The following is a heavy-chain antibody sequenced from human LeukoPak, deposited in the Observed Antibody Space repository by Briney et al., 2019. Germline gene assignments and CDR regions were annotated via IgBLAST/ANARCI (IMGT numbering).Heavy chain of an antibody. V-gene: IGHV4-4*07. CDR2: IFPSGST. Sequence: SETLSLTCTVSNGSISSYHWSWIRQPAEKGLEWIGRIFPSGSTSYNTSLKSRVTISVDRSKNQFSLKVTSVTAADTAVYYCARDQKVPNNNYGYYYYMDVWGKGTTVTVSS. CDR1: NGSISSYH. CDR3: ARDQKVPNNNYGYYYYMDV. J-gene: IGHJ6*03. D-gene: IGHD3-16*01.